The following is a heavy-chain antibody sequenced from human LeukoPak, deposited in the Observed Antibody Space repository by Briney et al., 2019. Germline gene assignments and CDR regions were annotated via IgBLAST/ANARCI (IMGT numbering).Heavy chain of an antibody. CDR1: GGSISNSY. D-gene: IGHD3-10*01. J-gene: IGHJ4*02. CDR2: IYSNEIT. Sequence: SETLSLTCTVSGGSISNSYWSWVRQPAGKGLEWIGRIYSNEITDYSPSLKSRVTMSVDTSKNHFSLKLTSVTAADTAVYYCARGSGDLTNEALDYWGQGTLVTVSS. CDR3: ARGSGDLTNEALDY. V-gene: IGHV4-4*07.